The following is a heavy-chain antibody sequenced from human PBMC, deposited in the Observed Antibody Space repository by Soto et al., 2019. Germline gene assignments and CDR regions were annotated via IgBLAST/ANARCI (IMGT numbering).Heavy chain of an antibody. CDR3: ARLGGYCSSSSCYGYYGMDV. D-gene: IGHD2-2*01. Sequence: QRQLQESGPGLVKPSETLSLTCTVSGGSISSGPYSWGWIRQPPGEGLERIGTFHYSENTYYNPSLESRVTISVNTYKNQFSWKVTSVTVADTAVYYCARLGGYCSSSSCYGYYGMDVWGQGTTVTVSS. V-gene: IGHV4-39*01. CDR2: FHYSENT. CDR1: GGSISSGPYS. J-gene: IGHJ6*02.